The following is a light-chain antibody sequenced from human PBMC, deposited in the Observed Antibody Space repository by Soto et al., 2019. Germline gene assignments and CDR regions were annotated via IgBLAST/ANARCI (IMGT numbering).Light chain of an antibody. CDR2: AVT. CDR1: SSDVGGYNY. Sequence: QSVLTQPASVSGSPGQSITISCTGTSSDVGGYNYVSWYQQHPGKAPKLVIYAVTDRPSGVSSRFSGSKFGNTASLTISGLQAEDEADYYCSSYTSSSTLFGTGTKVTVL. J-gene: IGLJ1*01. V-gene: IGLV2-14*01. CDR3: SSYTSSSTL.